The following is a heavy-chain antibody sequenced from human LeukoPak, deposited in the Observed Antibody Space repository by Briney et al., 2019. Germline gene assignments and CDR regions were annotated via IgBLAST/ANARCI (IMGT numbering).Heavy chain of an antibody. CDR3: ARRRVFPEYSSGRPFDY. D-gene: IGHD6-19*01. CDR2: ISYDGSNK. J-gene: IGHJ4*02. V-gene: IGHV3-30*04. Sequence: GGSLRLSCAASGFTFSRYAVHWVRQAPGKGLEWVAVISYDGSNKYYADSVKGRFTISRDNSKNTLYLQMNSLRAEDTAVYYCARRRVFPEYSSGRPFDYWGQGTLVTVSS. CDR1: GFTFSRYA.